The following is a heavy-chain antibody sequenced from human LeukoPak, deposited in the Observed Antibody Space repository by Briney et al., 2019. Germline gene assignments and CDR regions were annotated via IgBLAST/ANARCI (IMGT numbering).Heavy chain of an antibody. CDR1: RIIVSSNY. CDR3: ARDATPQYPSGWVWFDS. D-gene: IGHD6-19*01. J-gene: IGHJ5*01. CDR2: IYSGGST. V-gene: IGHV3-66*01. Sequence: GGSLRLSCAASRIIVSSNYMTWVRQAPGKGLEWVSVIYSGGSTYYADSVKGRFTISRDNSKNTLYLQMNSLRAEDTAVYYCARDATPQYPSGWVWFDSWGQGTLVTVSS.